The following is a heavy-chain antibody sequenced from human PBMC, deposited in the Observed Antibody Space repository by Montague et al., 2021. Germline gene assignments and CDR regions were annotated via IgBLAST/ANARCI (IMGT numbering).Heavy chain of an antibody. Sequence: SETLSLTCTVSGAPITSNIYYWGWIRQSPGKGLEWIGSIYYSGNSFYQPSLKSRITMAVDTPKNQFSLKLGSVTAADTAIYYCARVFSSWYVGWFDPWGQGTLVTVSS. CDR1: GAPITSNIYY. D-gene: IGHD6-13*01. V-gene: IGHV4-39*07. CDR3: ARVFSSWYVGWFDP. J-gene: IGHJ5*02. CDR2: IYYSGNS.